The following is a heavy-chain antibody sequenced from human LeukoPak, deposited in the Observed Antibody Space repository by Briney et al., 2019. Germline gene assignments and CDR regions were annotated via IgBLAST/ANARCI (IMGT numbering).Heavy chain of an antibody. V-gene: IGHV4-39*01. CDR3: ARQHAEDYDFWSGYSPPPYYFDY. Sequence: SETLSLTCTVSGGSISSSSSYWGWIRQPPGKGLEWIGSIYYSGSTYYNPSLKSRVTISVDTSKNQFSLKLSSVTAADTAVYYCARQHAEDYDFWSGYSPPPYYFDYWGQGTLVTVSS. CDR1: GGSISSSSSY. D-gene: IGHD3-3*01. CDR2: IYYSGST. J-gene: IGHJ4*02.